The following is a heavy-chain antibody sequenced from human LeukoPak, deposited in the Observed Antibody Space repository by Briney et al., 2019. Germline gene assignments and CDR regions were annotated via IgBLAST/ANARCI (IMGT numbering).Heavy chain of an antibody. CDR1: DFTFSNFG. Sequence: PGGSLRLSCVASDFTFSNFGMHWVRQAPGKGLEWRSFIRYDGSNNYHADSVKGRFSISRDNSKNTLHLQMNTLRPDDTAVYYCARTAVAGTLRWFDLWGQGTLAIVSS. D-gene: IGHD6-19*01. CDR2: IRYDGSNN. J-gene: IGHJ5*02. CDR3: ARTAVAGTLRWFDL. V-gene: IGHV3-30*02.